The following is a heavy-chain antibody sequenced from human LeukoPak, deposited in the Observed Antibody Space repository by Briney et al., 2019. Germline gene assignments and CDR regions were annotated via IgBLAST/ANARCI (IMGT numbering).Heavy chain of an antibody. CDR3: ARSGDYCSSTSCYPDASDI. Sequence: GESLKISCKGSGYSFTSYWIGWVRQMPGKGLEWMGIIYPGDSDTRYSPSFQGQVTISADKSISTAYLQWSSLKASDTAMYYCARSGDYCSSTSCYPDASDIWGQGTMVTVSS. V-gene: IGHV5-51*01. CDR1: GYSFTSYW. D-gene: IGHD2-2*01. J-gene: IGHJ3*02. CDR2: IYPGDSDT.